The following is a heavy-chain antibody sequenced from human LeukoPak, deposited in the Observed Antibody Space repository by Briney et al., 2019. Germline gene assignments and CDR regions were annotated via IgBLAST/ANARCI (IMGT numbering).Heavy chain of an antibody. CDR1: GGSISSYY. D-gene: IGHD3-3*02. V-gene: IGHV4-59*01. CDR3: ASLDERISYFDY. CDR2: IYYSGST. Sequence: SETLSLTCTVSGGSISSYYWSWIRQPPGKGLEWIGYIYYSGSTNYNPSLKSRVTISVDTSKNQFSLKLSSVTAADTAVYYCASLDERISYFDYWGQGTLVTVSP. J-gene: IGHJ4*02.